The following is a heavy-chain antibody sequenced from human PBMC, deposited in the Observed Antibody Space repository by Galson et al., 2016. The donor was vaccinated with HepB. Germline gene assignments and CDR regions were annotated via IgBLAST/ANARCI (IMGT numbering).Heavy chain of an antibody. CDR1: GYTFSGFY. CDR2: INPNSGVT. D-gene: IGHD4-17*01. J-gene: IGHJ4*02. CDR3: AREAKPYGDIDS. Sequence: SVKVSCKASGYTFSGFYIHWVRQAPGQGLEWMGWINPNSGVTTYAQKFQGRVTMTRDTSISTVYMELSSLRSDDTAMYYCAREAKPYGDIDSWGQETLVTVSS. V-gene: IGHV1-2*02.